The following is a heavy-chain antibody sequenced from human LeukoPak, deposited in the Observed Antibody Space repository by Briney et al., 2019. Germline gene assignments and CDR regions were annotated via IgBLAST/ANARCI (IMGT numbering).Heavy chain of an antibody. Sequence: PGGSLRLSCAASGSTFSNYWMSWVRQAPGKGLEWVANINQAGETFYVDSVKGRFTISRDNARNSVYLQMNSLRAEDTAVYYCANVPGAAADAFDIWGQGTMVTVSS. D-gene: IGHD6-13*01. V-gene: IGHV3-7*01. CDR1: GSTFSNYW. CDR3: ANVPGAAADAFDI. CDR2: INQAGET. J-gene: IGHJ3*02.